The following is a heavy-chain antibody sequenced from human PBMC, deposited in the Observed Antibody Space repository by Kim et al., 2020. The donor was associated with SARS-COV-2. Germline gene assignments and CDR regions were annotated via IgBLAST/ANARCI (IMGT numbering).Heavy chain of an antibody. J-gene: IGHJ5*02. D-gene: IGHD3-3*01. Sequence: ASVNVSCKASGYTFTDYYIHWVRQAPGQGLEWMGWINPYSGDTNYAQKFQGRVTMTRDTSISTPYVELTSLRSDDTAVYYCARSAHFWSGHYLDLWGQGTLITVSP. V-gene: IGHV1-2*02. CDR1: GYTFTDYY. CDR2: INPYSGDT. CDR3: ARSAHFWSGHYLDL.